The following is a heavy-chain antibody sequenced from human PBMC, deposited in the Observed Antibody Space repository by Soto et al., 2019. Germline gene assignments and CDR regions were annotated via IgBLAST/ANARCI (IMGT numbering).Heavy chain of an antibody. V-gene: IGHV3-53*01. CDR2: IYTDNTA. CDR3: TRVSSPLPDNWFDP. CDR1: GFAVSSNY. J-gene: IGHJ5*02. Sequence: GGSLRLSCAASGFAVSSNYVSWVRQAPGKGLEWVSIIYTDNTAYYADSVKGRFTFSRDNSKNSLYLQMNSLRPEDTAVYYCTRVSSPLPDNWFDPWGQGTLVTVSS. D-gene: IGHD6-6*01.